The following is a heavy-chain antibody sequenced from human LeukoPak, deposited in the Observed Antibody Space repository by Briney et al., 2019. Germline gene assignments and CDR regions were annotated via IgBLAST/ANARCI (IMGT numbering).Heavy chain of an antibody. CDR3: ARGIYQLPIYYYYYYMDV. Sequence: SVKVSCKASGGTFSSYAISWVRQAPGQGLEWMGGIIPIFGTANYAQKFQGRVTITADESTSTAYMELSSLRSEDTAVYYCARGIYQLPIYYYYYYMDVWGKGTTVTVSS. D-gene: IGHD2-2*01. CDR2: IIPIFGTA. CDR1: GGTFSSYA. V-gene: IGHV1-69*13. J-gene: IGHJ6*03.